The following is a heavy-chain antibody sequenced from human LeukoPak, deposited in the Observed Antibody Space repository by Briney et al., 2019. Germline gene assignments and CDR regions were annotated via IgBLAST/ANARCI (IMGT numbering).Heavy chain of an antibody. Sequence: GGSLRLSCAASGFTFSSYALSWVRQAPGKGLEWVANIKQDGSEKYYVDSVKGRFTISRDNAKNSLYLQMNSLRAEDTAVYYCASDYGFFVYWGQGTLVTVSS. D-gene: IGHD4-17*01. CDR1: GFTFSSYA. V-gene: IGHV3-7*01. CDR2: IKQDGSEK. CDR3: ASDYGFFVY. J-gene: IGHJ4*02.